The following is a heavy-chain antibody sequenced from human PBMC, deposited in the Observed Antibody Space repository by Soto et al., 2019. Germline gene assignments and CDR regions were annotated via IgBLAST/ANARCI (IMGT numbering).Heavy chain of an antibody. Sequence: GESLKISCKGSGYSFTSYWIGWVRQMPGKGLEWMGIIYPGDSDTRYSPSFQGQVTISADKSISTAYLQWSSLKASDTAMYYCARHRAGEGVAARYYYYGMDVWGQGTTVTVSS. V-gene: IGHV5-51*01. CDR3: ARHRAGEGVAARYYYYGMDV. J-gene: IGHJ6*02. CDR2: IYPGDSDT. CDR1: GYSFTSYW. D-gene: IGHD2-15*01.